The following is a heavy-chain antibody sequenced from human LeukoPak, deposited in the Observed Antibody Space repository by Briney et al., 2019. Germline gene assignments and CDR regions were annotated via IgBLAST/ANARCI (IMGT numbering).Heavy chain of an antibody. J-gene: IGHJ3*02. CDR1: GFTFSNGW. CDR2: ISYDGSNK. D-gene: IGHD6-13*01. V-gene: IGHV3-30-3*01. Sequence: GGSLRLSCVVSGFTFSNGWMSWARQAPGKGLEWVAVISYDGSNKYYADSVKGRFTISRDNSKNTLYLQMNSLRAEDTAVYYCARGGSWYDAFDIWGQGTMVTVSS. CDR3: ARGGSWYDAFDI.